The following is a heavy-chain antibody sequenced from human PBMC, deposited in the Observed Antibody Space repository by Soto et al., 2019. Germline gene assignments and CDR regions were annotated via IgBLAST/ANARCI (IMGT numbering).Heavy chain of an antibody. CDR1: GGSINSGRYS. Sequence: SEPLSLTCTVSGGSINSGRYSWIWIRQPPWAGLESIGHMYHIGTTYYNPSLESPATTSAATSKNQFSLTLSSLTTADTAIYHSAKGINYYDSSGDSWFDSWGQGTRVT. CDR2: MYHIGTT. CDR3: AKGINYYDSSGDSWFDS. D-gene: IGHD3-22*01. V-gene: IGHV4-30-2*01. J-gene: IGHJ5*01.